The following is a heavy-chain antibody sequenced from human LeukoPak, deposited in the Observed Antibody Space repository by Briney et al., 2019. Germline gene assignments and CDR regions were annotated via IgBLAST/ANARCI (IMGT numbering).Heavy chain of an antibody. D-gene: IGHD1-26*01. CDR3: AREGRGGAIDY. CDR1: GFAFSNFA. V-gene: IGHV3-30-3*01. Sequence: QAGGSLRLSCAASGFAFSNFAMHWVRQAPGKGLEWVALISYDGSKKYYADSVKGRFTISRDTSKNTLYLQMNSLRTEDTAVCYCAREGRGGAIDYWGQGTLVTVSS. CDR2: ISYDGSKK. J-gene: IGHJ4*02.